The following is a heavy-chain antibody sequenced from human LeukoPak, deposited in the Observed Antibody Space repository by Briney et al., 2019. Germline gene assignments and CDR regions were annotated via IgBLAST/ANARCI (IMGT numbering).Heavy chain of an antibody. CDR2: IYYSGST. CDR3: ASSYGESSGYIPWAF. Sequence: SETLSLTXTVSGGSISSYYWTWIRQPPGKGLEWIGYIYYSGSTSYNPSLKSRVTISIDTSKNQFSLKLSSVTAADTAVYYCASSYGESSGYIPWAFWGQGTMVTVSS. V-gene: IGHV4-59*01. CDR1: GGSISSYY. J-gene: IGHJ3*01. D-gene: IGHD3-22*01.